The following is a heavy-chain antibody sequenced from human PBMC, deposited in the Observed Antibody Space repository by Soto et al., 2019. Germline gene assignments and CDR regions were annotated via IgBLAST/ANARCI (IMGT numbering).Heavy chain of an antibody. Sequence: GASVKVSCKASGYTFTCYYMHWVRQAPGQGLEWMGWINPNSGGTNYAQKFQGRVTMTRDTSISTAYMELSRLRSDDTAVYYCARDYVKVELTLGDYYYYGMDVWGQGTTVTVSS. CDR1: GYTFTCYY. CDR2: INPNSGGT. D-gene: IGHD1-7*01. V-gene: IGHV1-2*02. CDR3: ARDYVKVELTLGDYYYYGMDV. J-gene: IGHJ6*02.